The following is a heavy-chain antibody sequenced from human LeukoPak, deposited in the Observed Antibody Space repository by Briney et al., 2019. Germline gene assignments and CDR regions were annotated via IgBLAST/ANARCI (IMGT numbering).Heavy chain of an antibody. CDR1: GYSLTTYW. CDR3: ARSQLGMFDAFDI. Sequence: GESLKISYKGSGYSLTTYWIGWVRQMPGKGPEWMGIIYPGDSDTRYSPSFQGQVTISADKSISTAYLQWSSLKASDTAMYYCARSQLGMFDAFDIWGQGTMVTVSS. CDR2: IYPGDSDT. J-gene: IGHJ3*02. D-gene: IGHD7-27*01. V-gene: IGHV5-51*01.